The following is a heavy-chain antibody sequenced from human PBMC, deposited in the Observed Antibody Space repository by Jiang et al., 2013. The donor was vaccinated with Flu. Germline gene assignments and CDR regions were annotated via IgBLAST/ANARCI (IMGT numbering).Heavy chain of an antibody. CDR2: IYDSGST. V-gene: IGHV4-38-2*01. Sequence: PGLVKPSETLSLTCAVSGYSFSSGHYWGRFRQPPGKGLEWIGNIYDSGSTFYNSSLKSRLRISVESSKNQFSLKLTAVTAADTAVYYCARGGWSPGTYVDFWGQGILVTVSS. CDR3: ARGGWSPGTYVDF. J-gene: IGHJ4*02. D-gene: IGHD2-15*01. CDR1: GYSFSSGHY.